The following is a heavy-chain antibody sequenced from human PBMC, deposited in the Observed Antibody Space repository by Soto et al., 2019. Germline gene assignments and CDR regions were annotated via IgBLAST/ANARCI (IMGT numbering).Heavy chain of an antibody. Sequence: QVQLVESGGGVVQPGRSLRLSCAASGFTFSSYGMHWVRQAPGKGLEWVAVIWYDGSNKYYADSVKGRFTISRDNSKNTLYLQMNSLRAEDTAVYYCARDGDGYNTVQHWGQGTLVTVSS. CDR2: IWYDGSNK. J-gene: IGHJ1*01. V-gene: IGHV3-33*01. CDR1: GFTFSSYG. D-gene: IGHD5-12*01. CDR3: ARDGDGYNTVQH.